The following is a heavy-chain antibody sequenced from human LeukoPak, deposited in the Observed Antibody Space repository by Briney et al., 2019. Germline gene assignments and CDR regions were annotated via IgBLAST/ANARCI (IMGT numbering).Heavy chain of an antibody. D-gene: IGHD3-9*01. CDR2: IYHSGST. J-gene: IGHJ4*02. V-gene: IGHV4-30-2*01. Sequence: SQTLSLTCAVSGGSISSGGYSWSWIRQPPGQGLEWIGYIYHSGSTYYNPSLRSRVTISVDRSKNQFSLKLSSVTAADTAVYYCASELYYDILTGYYKVDYWGQGTLVTVSS. CDR1: GGSISSGGYS. CDR3: ASELYYDILTGYYKVDY.